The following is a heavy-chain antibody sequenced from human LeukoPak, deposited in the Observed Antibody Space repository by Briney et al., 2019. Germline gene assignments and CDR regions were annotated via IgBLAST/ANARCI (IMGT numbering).Heavy chain of an antibody. D-gene: IGHD5-18*01. Sequence: ASVKVSCKVSGYTLTELSMHWVRQATGKGLEWMGGFDPEDGETIYAQKFQGRVTMTEDTSTDTAYMDLSSLRSEDTAVYYCATVSVRYSYGYRYYYGMDVWGQGTTVTVSS. V-gene: IGHV1-24*01. CDR1: GYTLTELS. CDR3: ATVSVRYSYGYRYYYGMDV. J-gene: IGHJ6*02. CDR2: FDPEDGET.